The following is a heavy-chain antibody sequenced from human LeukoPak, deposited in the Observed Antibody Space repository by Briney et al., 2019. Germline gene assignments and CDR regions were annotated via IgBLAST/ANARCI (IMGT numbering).Heavy chain of an antibody. J-gene: IGHJ6*03. D-gene: IGHD1-7*01. CDR1: GGSISSGDYY. V-gene: IGHV4-61*02. CDR2: IYTSGST. CDR3: ARAAYLTGTRTGTVYYYYMDV. Sequence: SETLSLTCTVSGGSISSGDYYWSWIRQPPGKGLEWIGRIYTSGSTNYNPSLKSRVTISVDTSKNQFSLKLSSVTAADTAVYYCARAAYLTGTRTGTVYYYYMDVWGKGTTVTVSS.